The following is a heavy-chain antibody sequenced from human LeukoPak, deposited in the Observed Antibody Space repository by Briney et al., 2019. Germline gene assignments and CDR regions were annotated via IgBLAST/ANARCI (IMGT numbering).Heavy chain of an antibody. D-gene: IGHD3-9*01. CDR3: ASLYYDILTGYPEGYFDL. J-gene: IGHJ2*01. CDR1: GYSISSGYY. Sequence: SETLSLTCAVSGYSISSGYYWGWIRQPPGKGLEWSGSIYRSGSTYYNPSLKSRVTISGDTSKNQFSLKLSSVTAADTAVYYCASLYYDILTGYPEGYFDLWGRGTLVTVSS. V-gene: IGHV4-38-2*01. CDR2: IYRSGST.